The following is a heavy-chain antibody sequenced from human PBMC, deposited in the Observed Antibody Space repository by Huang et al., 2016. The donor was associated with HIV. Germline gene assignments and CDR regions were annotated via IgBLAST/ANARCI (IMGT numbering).Heavy chain of an antibody. D-gene: IGHD3-10*01. Sequence: QLQLQESGPGLVKPSETLSLTCTVSGGSISSSSYYWGWIRQPPGKGLGWIGSIYYSGSTYYNPSLKSRVTISVDTSKNQFALKLSSVTAADTAVYYCARRVGLASGSYTFDYWGQGTLVTVSS. CDR2: IYYSGST. CDR3: ARRVGLASGSYTFDY. V-gene: IGHV4-39*01. CDR1: GGSISSSSYY. J-gene: IGHJ4*02.